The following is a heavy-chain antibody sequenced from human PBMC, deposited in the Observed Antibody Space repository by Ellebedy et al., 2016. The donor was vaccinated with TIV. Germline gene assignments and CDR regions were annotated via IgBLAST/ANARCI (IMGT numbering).Heavy chain of an antibody. CDR2: IIPIFGTA. V-gene: IGHV1-69*13. CDR1: GGTFSSYA. Sequence: SVKVSXKASGGTFSSYAISWVRQAPGQGLEWMGGIIPIFGTANYAQKFQGRVTITADGSTSTAYMELSSLRSEDTAVYYCARVATPLEWLLYFDYWGQGTLVTVSS. D-gene: IGHD3-3*01. J-gene: IGHJ4*02. CDR3: ARVATPLEWLLYFDY.